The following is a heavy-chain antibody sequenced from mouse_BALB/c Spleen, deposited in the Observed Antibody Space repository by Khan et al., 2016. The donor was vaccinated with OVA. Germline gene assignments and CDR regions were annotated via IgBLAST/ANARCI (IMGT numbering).Heavy chain of an antibody. D-gene: IGHD1-2*01. CDR2: IWGDGST. Sequence: VQLQESGPGLVAPSQSLSITCTVSGFSLTSYGVNWVRQPPGKGLEWLGVIWGDGSTNYHSTLMSRLSISKDNSKSQVSLKLSSLQTDDTATYYCAKWGTANCYAMDYWGQGTSVTVSS. V-gene: IGHV2-3*01. J-gene: IGHJ4*01. CDR1: GFSLTSYG. CDR3: AKWGTANCYAMDY.